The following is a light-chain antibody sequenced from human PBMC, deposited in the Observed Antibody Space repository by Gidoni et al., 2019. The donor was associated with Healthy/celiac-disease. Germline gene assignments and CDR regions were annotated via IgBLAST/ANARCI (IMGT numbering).Light chain of an antibody. V-gene: IGLV3-19*01. CDR2: GKN. CDR1: SLRSYY. CDR3: NSRDSSGNHLNVV. Sequence: SSALPQHPAVSVSLGPTVRITCQGDSLRSYYESWYQQKPGQAPVLVIYGKNNRPSGIPDRFSGSSSGNTASLTITGAQAEDEADYYCNSRDSSGNHLNVVFGGGTKLTVL. J-gene: IGLJ2*01.